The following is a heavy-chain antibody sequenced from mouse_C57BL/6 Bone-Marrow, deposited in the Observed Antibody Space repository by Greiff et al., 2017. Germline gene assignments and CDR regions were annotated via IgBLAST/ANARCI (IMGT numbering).Heavy chain of an antibody. Sequence: QVQLQQPGAELVMPGASVKLSCKASGYTFTSYWMHWVKQKPGQGLEWIGEIDPSDSYTNYNQKFKGKSTLTVDKSSSTAYMQLSSLTSEDSAVYYCARGRAQATDYWGQGTTLTVSS. CDR2: IDPSDSYT. J-gene: IGHJ2*01. CDR3: ARGRAQATDY. V-gene: IGHV1-69*01. D-gene: IGHD3-2*02. CDR1: GYTFTSYW.